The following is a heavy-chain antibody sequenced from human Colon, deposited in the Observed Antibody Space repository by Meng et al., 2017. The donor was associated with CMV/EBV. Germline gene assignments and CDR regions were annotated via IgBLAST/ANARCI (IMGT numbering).Heavy chain of an antibody. CDR1: GFTFSSYW. CDR3: ARVEGVYDFWSGYTEYYYYYYGMDV. Sequence: GGSLRLSCAASGFTFSSYWMSWVRQAPGKGLEWVDNIKQDGSEKYYVDSVKGRFTISRDNAKNSLYLQMNSLRAEDTAVYYCARVEGVYDFWSGYTEYYYYYYGMDVWGQGTTVTVSS. J-gene: IGHJ6*02. V-gene: IGHV3-7*01. CDR2: IKQDGSEK. D-gene: IGHD3-3*01.